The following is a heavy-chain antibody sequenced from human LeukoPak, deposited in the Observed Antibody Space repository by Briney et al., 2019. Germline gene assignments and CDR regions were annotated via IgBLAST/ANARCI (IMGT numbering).Heavy chain of an antibody. V-gene: IGHV4-59*01. CDR2: IYYSGST. D-gene: IGHD3-3*01. CDR1: GGSISSYY. CDR3: ATVLFYDFWSGSFGAFDI. J-gene: IGHJ3*02. Sequence: SETLSLTCTVSGGSISSYYWSWIRQPPGKGRGWIGYIYYSGSTNYNPSLKSRVTISVDTSKNQFSLKLSSVTAADTAVYYCATVLFYDFWSGSFGAFDIWGQGTMVTVSS.